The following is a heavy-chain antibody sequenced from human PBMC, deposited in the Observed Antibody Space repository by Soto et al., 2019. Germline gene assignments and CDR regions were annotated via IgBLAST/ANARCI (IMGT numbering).Heavy chain of an antibody. V-gene: IGHV3-30-3*01. J-gene: IGHJ4*02. CDR2: ISYDGSNK. CDR3: XRPDYGSGSYPDY. D-gene: IGHD3-10*01. Sequence: QVQLVESGGGVVQPGRSLRLSCAASGFTFSSYAMQWVRQAPGKGLEWVAVISYDGSNKYYADSVKGRFTISRDNSKXXXXXXMXXXXXXXXAVYYCXRPDYGSGSYPDYWGQGTLVTVSS. CDR1: GFTFSSYA.